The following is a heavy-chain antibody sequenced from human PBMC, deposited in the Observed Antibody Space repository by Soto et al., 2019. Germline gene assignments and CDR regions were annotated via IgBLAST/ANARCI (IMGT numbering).Heavy chain of an antibody. V-gene: IGHV1-69*01. D-gene: IGHD3-22*01. CDR1: GGTFSSYA. Sequence: QVPLVQSGAEVKKPGSSVKVSCKASGGTFSSYAISWVRQAPGQGLEWMGGIIPIFGTANYAQKFQGRVTITADESTSTAYMELSSLRSEDTAVYYCARGLSYDSSGYYPSAEYFQHWGQGTLVTVSS. CDR3: ARGLSYDSSGYYPSAEYFQH. J-gene: IGHJ1*01. CDR2: IIPIFGTA.